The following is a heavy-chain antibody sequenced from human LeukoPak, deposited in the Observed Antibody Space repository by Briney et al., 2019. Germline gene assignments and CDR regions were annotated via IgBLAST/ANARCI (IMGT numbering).Heavy chain of an antibody. V-gene: IGHV3-30*02. CDR1: GFTFSSYG. J-gene: IGHJ4*02. CDR2: IRYDGSNK. D-gene: IGHD1-1*01. CDR3: AKFPYNWNDVLDY. Sequence: PGGSLRLSCAASGFTFSSYGMHWVRQAPGKGLEWVAFIRYDGSNKYYADSVKGRFTISRDNSKNTLYLQMNSLRAEDTAVYYCAKFPYNWNDVLDYWGPGNLVNVSS.